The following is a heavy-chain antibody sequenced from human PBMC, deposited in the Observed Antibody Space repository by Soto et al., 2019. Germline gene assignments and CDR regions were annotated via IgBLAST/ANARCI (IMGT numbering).Heavy chain of an antibody. Sequence: PSETLSLTCTVSGGSISAGDYYWSWIRQPPGKGLEWIGSIYYSGTTYYNPSLKSRVAISVDTSKNQFSLKLSSVTAADTAVYYCVGGTVYYYYGMDVWGQGTTVTVSS. J-gene: IGHJ6*02. V-gene: IGHV4-39*01. CDR2: IYYSGTT. CDR3: VGGTVYYYYGMDV. D-gene: IGHD4-17*01. CDR1: GGSISAGDYY.